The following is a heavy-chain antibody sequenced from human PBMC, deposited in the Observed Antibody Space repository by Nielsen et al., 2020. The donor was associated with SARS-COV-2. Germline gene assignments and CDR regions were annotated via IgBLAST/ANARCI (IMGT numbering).Heavy chain of an antibody. CDR2: INAGNGNT. CDR1: GYTFTSYA. D-gene: IGHD6-19*01. V-gene: IGHV1-3*01. Sequence: GGSLRLSCAASGYTFTSYAMHWVRQAPGQRLEWMGWINAGNGNTKYSQKFQGRVTITRDTSASTAYMDLSSLRSEDTAVYYCARGGIAQQWLVDYYYYGMDVWGQGTTVTVSS. CDR3: ARGGIAQQWLVDYYYYGMDV. J-gene: IGHJ6*02.